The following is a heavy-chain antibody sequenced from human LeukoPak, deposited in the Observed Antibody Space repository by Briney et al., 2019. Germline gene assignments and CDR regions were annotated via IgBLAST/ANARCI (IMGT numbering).Heavy chain of an antibody. CDR3: VKDFGSGSFDY. CDR2: ISSNGGST. J-gene: IGHJ4*02. CDR1: GFTFSSYA. V-gene: IGHV3-64D*06. D-gene: IGHD6-19*01. Sequence: GGSLRLSCSASGFTFSSYAMHWVRQAPGKGLEYVSAISSNGGSTYYADSVKGRFTISRDNSKNTLYLQMSSMRAEDTAVYYWVKDFGSGSFDYWGQGTLVTVSS.